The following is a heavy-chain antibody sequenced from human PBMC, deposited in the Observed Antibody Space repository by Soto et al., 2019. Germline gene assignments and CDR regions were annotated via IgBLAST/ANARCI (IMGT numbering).Heavy chain of an antibody. D-gene: IGHD6-19*01. Sequence: ASVPVSCQASGYTFTGYYMHWVRQAPGQGLEWMGWINPNSGGTNYAQKFQGWVTMTRDTSISTAYMELSRLRSDDTAVYYCARAAASWSVAGRFGWDAFDIWGQGTMVTVSS. CDR1: GYTFTGYY. CDR2: INPNSGGT. J-gene: IGHJ3*02. CDR3: ARAAASWSVAGRFGWDAFDI. V-gene: IGHV1-2*04.